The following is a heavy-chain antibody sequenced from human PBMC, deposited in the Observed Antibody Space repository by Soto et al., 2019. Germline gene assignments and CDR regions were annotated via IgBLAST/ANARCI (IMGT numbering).Heavy chain of an antibody. V-gene: IGHV1-2*04. Sequence: GASVKLSCKASGYTFTGYYMHWVRQAPGQGLEWMGWINPNSGGTNYAQKFQGWVTMTRDTSISTAYMELSRLRSDDTAVYYCARVRGGQQFDAFDIWGQGTMVTVSS. J-gene: IGHJ3*02. CDR2: INPNSGGT. D-gene: IGHD4-4*01. CDR1: GYTFTGYY. CDR3: ARVRGGQQFDAFDI.